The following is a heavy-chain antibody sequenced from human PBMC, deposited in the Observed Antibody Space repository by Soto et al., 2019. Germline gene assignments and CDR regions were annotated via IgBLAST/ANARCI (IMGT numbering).Heavy chain of an antibody. V-gene: IGHV3-30*18. CDR2: ITYDGSFQ. D-gene: IGHD1-7*01. Sequence: QPXGSLRLSCQASGFKFDNYGMHWVRQAPGKGLEWVAVITYDGSFQYYADSVKGRFTISRDNSKNTLSLHLNTLKPEDTAVYHCAKDRVGGTFYTPLAFWGQGTLVTVSS. CDR3: AKDRVGGTFYTPLAF. J-gene: IGHJ4*02. CDR1: GFKFDNYG.